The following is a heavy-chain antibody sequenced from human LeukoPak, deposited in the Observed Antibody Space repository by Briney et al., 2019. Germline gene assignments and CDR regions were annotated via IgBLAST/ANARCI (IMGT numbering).Heavy chain of an antibody. CDR1: GGSISSYY. CDR3: ARGGAHYDILTGYLTFFDY. J-gene: IGHJ4*02. V-gene: IGHV4-59*12. Sequence: SSETLSLTCTVSGGSISSYYWSWIRQPPGKGLEWIGYIYYSGSTNYNPSLKSRVTISVDTSKNQFSLKLSSVTAADTAVYYCARGGAHYDILTGYLTFFDYWGQGTLVTVSS. D-gene: IGHD3-9*01. CDR2: IYYSGST.